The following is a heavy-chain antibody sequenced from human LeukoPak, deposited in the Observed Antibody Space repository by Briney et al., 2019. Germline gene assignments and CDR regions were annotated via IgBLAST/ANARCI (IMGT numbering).Heavy chain of an antibody. D-gene: IGHD3-22*01. J-gene: IGHJ3*02. CDR3: ARESSGYDSSGYYGDAFDI. CDR1: GYTFTDYG. CDR2: INPSGGST. V-gene: IGHV1-46*01. Sequence: ASVMVSCKASGYTFTDYGIQWVRQAPGQGLEWMGIINPSGGSTSYAQKFQGRVTMTRDTSTSTVYMELSSLRSEDTAVYYCARESSGYDSSGYYGDAFDIWGQGTMVTVSS.